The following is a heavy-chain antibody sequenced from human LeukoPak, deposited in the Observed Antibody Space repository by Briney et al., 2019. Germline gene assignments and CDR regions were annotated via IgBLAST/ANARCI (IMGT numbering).Heavy chain of an antibody. CDR2: ISAYNGNT. CDR3: AREYCSSTSCLGRIDY. CDR1: GYTFTSYG. D-gene: IGHD2-2*01. V-gene: IGHV1-18*01. Sequence: ASVKVSCKASGYTFTSYGISWVRQAPGQGLEWMGWISAYNGNTNYAQKFQGRVTMTRDTSISTAYMELSRLRSDDTAVYYCAREYCSSTSCLGRIDYWGQGTLVTVSS. J-gene: IGHJ4*02.